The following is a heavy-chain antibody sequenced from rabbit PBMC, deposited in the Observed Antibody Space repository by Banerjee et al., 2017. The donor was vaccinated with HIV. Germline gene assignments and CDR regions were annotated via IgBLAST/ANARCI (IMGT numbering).Heavy chain of an antibody. CDR3: VRFASLNDL. CDR1: GFTISSYYY. D-gene: IGHD1-1*01. J-gene: IGHJ4*01. CDR2: IDPVFGST. V-gene: IGHV1S43*01. Sequence: QEQLEESGGGLVQPEGSLALTCKASGFTISSYYYMCWVRQAPGKGLEWIGYIDPVFGSTYYATWVNGRFTIANNNAQNTVDLQMNSLTAADTATYFCVRFASLNDLWGPGTLVTVS.